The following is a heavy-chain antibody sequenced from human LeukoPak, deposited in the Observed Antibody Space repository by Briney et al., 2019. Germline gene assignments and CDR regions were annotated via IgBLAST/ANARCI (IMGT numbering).Heavy chain of an antibody. CDR1: GFTFIDYD. D-gene: IGHD6-19*01. CDR3: ARGGIQVSGIDEFDY. Sequence: GGSLRLSCAASGFTFIDYDMHWARQVIGKGLEWVSAIGIRGDTHYSGSVKGRFTISRENADSSLHLQMNSLRAEDTAVYYCARGGIQVSGIDEFDYWGQGTLVTVSS. CDR2: IGIRGDT. V-gene: IGHV3-13*01. J-gene: IGHJ4*02.